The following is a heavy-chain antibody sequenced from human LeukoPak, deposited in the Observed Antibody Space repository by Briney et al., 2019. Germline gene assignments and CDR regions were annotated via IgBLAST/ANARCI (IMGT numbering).Heavy chain of an antibody. V-gene: IGHV3-48*03. CDR2: ISSSGSTI. D-gene: IGHD3-22*01. Sequence: GESLRLSCAASGFTFSSYEMNWVRQAPGKGLEWVSYISSSGSTIYYADSVKGRFTISRDNAKNSLYLQMNSLRAEDTAVYYCARDRGYYDSSGYYFGYYYYGMDVWGQGTTVTVSS. CDR1: GFTFSSYE. J-gene: IGHJ6*02. CDR3: ARDRGYYDSSGYYFGYYYYGMDV.